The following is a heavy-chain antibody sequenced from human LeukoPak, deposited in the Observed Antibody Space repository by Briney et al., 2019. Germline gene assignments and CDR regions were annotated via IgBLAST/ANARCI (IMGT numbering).Heavy chain of an antibody. J-gene: IGHJ6*03. CDR1: GDSIRSSDYY. V-gene: IGHV4-39*07. D-gene: IGHD3-3*01. Sequence: PSETLSLTCTVSGDSIRSSDYYWAWIRQPPGKGLEWIGSLYSGGSAYYAPSLRSRVSISADTSKNQFSLKLNTMTAADTAVYYCARSQYYDFWSGYSRYMDVWGKGTTVTVSS. CDR3: ARSQYYDFWSGYSRYMDV. CDR2: LYSGGSA.